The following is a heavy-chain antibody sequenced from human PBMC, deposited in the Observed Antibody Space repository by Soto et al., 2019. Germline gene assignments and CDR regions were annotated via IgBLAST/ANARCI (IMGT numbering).Heavy chain of an antibody. CDR2: IAYDGSNA. V-gene: IGHV3-30*03. D-gene: IGHD2-15*01. CDR3: ARGDREDILVVVGARPGEYGIDI. CDR1: GFPFSIYA. J-gene: IGHJ6*02. Sequence: LSLSCAASGFPFSIYAMSWVRHAPGKGLECLAVIAYDGSNAFYRDSVKGRFTISRDNSKNTLYLHMNSLRSEDTGVYYCARGDREDILVVVGARPGEYGIDIWGQGTTVTVSS.